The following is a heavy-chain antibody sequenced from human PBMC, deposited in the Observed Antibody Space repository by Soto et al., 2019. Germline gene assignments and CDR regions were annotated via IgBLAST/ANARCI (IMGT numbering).Heavy chain of an antibody. CDR2: IIPIFGTA. CDR3: ARHYYDSSGYYYPFDY. Sequence: ASVKVSCKASGGTFSSYAISWVRQAPGQGLEWMGGIIPIFGTANYAQKFQGRVTITADESTSTAYMELSSLRSEDTAVYYCARHYYDSSGYYYPFDYWRQGTLVTVSS. D-gene: IGHD3-22*01. J-gene: IGHJ4*02. CDR1: GGTFSSYA. V-gene: IGHV1-69*13.